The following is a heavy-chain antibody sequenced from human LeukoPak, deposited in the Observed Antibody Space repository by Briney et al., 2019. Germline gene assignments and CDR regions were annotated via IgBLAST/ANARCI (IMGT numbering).Heavy chain of an antibody. D-gene: IGHD6-13*01. CDR3: ARGKTSLIAAAGYNWFDP. V-gene: IGHV3-53*01. CDR2: IYSGGST. J-gene: IGHJ5*02. Sequence: GGSLRLSCAASGFTVSSNYMSWVRQAPGKGLEWVSVIYSGGSTYYADSVKGRFTISRDNSKNTLYLQMNSLRAEDTAVYYCARGKTSLIAAAGYNWFDPWGQGTLVTVSS. CDR1: GFTVSSNY.